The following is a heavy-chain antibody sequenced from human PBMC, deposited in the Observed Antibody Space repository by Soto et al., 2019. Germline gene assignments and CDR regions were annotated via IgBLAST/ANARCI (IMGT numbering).Heavy chain of an antibody. CDR1: GFSFSSYA. V-gene: IGHV3-30*04. J-gene: IGHJ5*02. CDR2: ISKDGMNK. D-gene: IGHD4-17*01. Sequence: QVRLVESGGGVVQPGRSLRLSCTASGFSFSSYAMYWFRQPPGKGLEWVAVISKDGMNKNYADSVKGRVTVSRDNANYSRVWQQNTLGGENTPMYYGGREMFSGDYFVRGSEPGGQGPLVPVS. CDR3: GREMFSGDYFVRGSEP.